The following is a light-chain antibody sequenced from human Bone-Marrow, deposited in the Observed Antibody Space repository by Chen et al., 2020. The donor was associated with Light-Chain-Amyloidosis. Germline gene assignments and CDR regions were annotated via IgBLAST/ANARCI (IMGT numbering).Light chain of an antibody. Sequence: SYELTQPPSVSLSPGQTARITCTGDDLPTKYAYWYQQTPGQAPVLVIHRDTERPSGISERFSGSSSGTTATLTISGVQAEDEADYHCQSADSSGTYEVIFGGGTKLTVL. V-gene: IGLV3-25*03. CDR2: RDT. CDR1: DLPTKY. J-gene: IGLJ2*01. CDR3: QSADSSGTYEVI.